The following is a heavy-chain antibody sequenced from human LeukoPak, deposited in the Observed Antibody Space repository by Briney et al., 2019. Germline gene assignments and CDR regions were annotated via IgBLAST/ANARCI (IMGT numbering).Heavy chain of an antibody. Sequence: PGGSLRLSCAASGFTFSSYAMSWVRQAPGKELEWVSAISGSGDNTYYADSVKGRFTISRDNSKNTLYLQMNSLRAEDTALYYCAKGSYYDSSGTYYFDYWGQGTLVTVSS. J-gene: IGHJ4*02. CDR2: ISGSGDNT. V-gene: IGHV3-23*01. CDR3: AKGSYYDSSGTYYFDY. CDR1: GFTFSSYA. D-gene: IGHD3-22*01.